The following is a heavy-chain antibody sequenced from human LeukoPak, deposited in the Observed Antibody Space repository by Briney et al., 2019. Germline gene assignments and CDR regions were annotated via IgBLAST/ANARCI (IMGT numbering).Heavy chain of an antibody. CDR2: ISNSGRTK. CDR3: ATSSVTTGIDFDC. D-gene: IGHD4-17*01. J-gene: IGHJ4*02. CDR1: GFTFSSYE. Sequence: GGSLRLSCAASGFTFSSYEMNWVRQAPGKGLEWVSFISNSGRTKYYADSVKGRFTISRDNAKNSLYLQMNILRADDTAVYYCATSSVTTGIDFDCWGQGTLVTVSS. V-gene: IGHV3-48*03.